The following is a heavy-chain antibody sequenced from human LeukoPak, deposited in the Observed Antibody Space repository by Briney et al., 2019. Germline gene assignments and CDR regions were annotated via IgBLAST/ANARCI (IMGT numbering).Heavy chain of an antibody. CDR1: GGSISSGDYY. J-gene: IGHJ6*02. Sequence: SQTLSLTCTVSGGSISSGDYYWSWIRQPPGKGLEWIGYIYYSESTYYNPSLKSRVTISVDTSKNQFSLKLSSVTAADTAVYYCARVPDDYGDYRYGMDVWGQGTTVTVSS. V-gene: IGHV4-30-4*01. D-gene: IGHD4-17*01. CDR3: ARVPDDYGDYRYGMDV. CDR2: IYYSEST.